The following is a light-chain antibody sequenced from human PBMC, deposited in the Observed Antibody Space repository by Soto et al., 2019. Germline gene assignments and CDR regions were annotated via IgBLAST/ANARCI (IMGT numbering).Light chain of an antibody. Sequence: DLQMTQSPSSLSASVGDRVTITCQASQDISNYLNWYQQKPGKAPKLLIYDASNLETGVPSRFSGSGSGTDFTFTISSLQPEAIATYYCQQYDNLPFTFGPGTKVDIK. J-gene: IGKJ3*01. V-gene: IGKV1-33*01. CDR2: DAS. CDR1: QDISNY. CDR3: QQYDNLPFT.